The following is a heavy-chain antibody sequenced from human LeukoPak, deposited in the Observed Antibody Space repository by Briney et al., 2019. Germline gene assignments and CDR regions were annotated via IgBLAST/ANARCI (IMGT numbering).Heavy chain of an antibody. CDR2: MNDSGRT. Sequence: KPSETLSLTCAVYDESLNGYYWSWIRQPPGKGLEWIGEMNDSGRTTYNPSLESRATISAERSKNQFSLKLTSVTAADTAVYYCASGSWSRRFAPWGQGTLDTVSS. V-gene: IGHV4-34*01. D-gene: IGHD1-14*01. J-gene: IGHJ5*02. CDR1: DESLNGYY. CDR3: ASGSWSRRFAP.